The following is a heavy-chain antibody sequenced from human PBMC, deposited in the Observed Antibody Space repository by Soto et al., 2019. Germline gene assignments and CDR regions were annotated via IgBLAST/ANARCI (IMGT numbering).Heavy chain of an antibody. D-gene: IGHD3-10*01. V-gene: IGHV3-21*01. CDR3: ARTYGPFDS. CDR2: ITTSSYI. Sequence: GGSLRLSCAASGFTFSSYDMNWVRQAPGKGLEWVSSITTSSYIYYADSVKGRFTITRDNAKKSLFLQMNSLRAEDTAVYYCARTYGPFDSWGQGTLVTVSS. CDR1: GFTFSSYD. J-gene: IGHJ4*02.